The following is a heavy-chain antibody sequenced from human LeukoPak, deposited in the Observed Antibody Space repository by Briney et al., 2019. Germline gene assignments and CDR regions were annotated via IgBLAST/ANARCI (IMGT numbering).Heavy chain of an antibody. CDR3: ARDAAVAGTTFDY. D-gene: IGHD6-19*01. CDR1: GGTFSSYA. Sequence: GASVKVSCKASGGTFSSYAISWVRQAPGQGLAWMGRIIPILGIANYAQKFQGRVTITADKSTSTAYMELSSLRSEDTAVYYCARDAAVAGTTFDYWGQGTLVTVSS. J-gene: IGHJ4*02. CDR2: IIPILGIA. V-gene: IGHV1-69*04.